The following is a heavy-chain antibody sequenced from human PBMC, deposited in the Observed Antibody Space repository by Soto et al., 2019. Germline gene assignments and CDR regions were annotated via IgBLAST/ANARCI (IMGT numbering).Heavy chain of an antibody. J-gene: IGHJ6*02. CDR2: IYYSGST. Sequence: SETLSLTCTVSGGSIGSSSYYWGWIRQPPGKGLEWIGSIYYSGSTYYNPSLKSRVTISVDTSKNQFSLKLSSVTAADTAVYYCASDLRQWPHYYGMDVWGQRTTVTVSS. D-gene: IGHD6-19*01. V-gene: IGHV4-39*01. CDR3: ASDLRQWPHYYGMDV. CDR1: GGSIGSSSYY.